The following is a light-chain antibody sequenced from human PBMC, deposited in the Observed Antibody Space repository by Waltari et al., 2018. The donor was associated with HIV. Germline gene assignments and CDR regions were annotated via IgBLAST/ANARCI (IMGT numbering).Light chain of an antibody. Sequence: QSVLTQPPSASGTPGQRVTISCSGSSSNIGSNYVYWYHQLPGTAPKLLIYRNNQRPSGVPARFSGSKSGTSASLAISGLRSEDEADYYCAAWDDSLSGQWVFGGGTKVTVL. J-gene: IGLJ3*02. CDR2: RNN. CDR3: AAWDDSLSGQWV. CDR1: SSNIGSNY. V-gene: IGLV1-47*01.